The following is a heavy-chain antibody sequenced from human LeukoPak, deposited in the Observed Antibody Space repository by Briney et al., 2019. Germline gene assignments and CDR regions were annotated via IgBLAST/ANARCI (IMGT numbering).Heavy chain of an antibody. CDR3: AREPYDFWSGSGPYYFDY. D-gene: IGHD3-3*01. CDR1: GFTFSSFW. Sequence: GGSLRLSCAASGFTFSSFWLNWVRQAPGKGLEWVANIRQDSSEKYFVDSVKGRFSISRDNAKNSLYLQMDSLRAEDTAVYYCAREPYDFWSGSGPYYFDYWGQGTLVTVSS. CDR2: IRQDSSEK. V-gene: IGHV3-7*03. J-gene: IGHJ4*02.